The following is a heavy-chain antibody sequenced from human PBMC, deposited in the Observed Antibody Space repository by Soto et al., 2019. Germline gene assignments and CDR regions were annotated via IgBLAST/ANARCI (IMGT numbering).Heavy chain of an antibody. J-gene: IGHJ4*02. CDR2: IYYSGST. D-gene: IGHD3-10*01. V-gene: IGHV4-59*08. CDR1: GGSISSYY. Sequence: QVQLQESGPGLVKPSETLSLTCTVSGGSISSYYWSWIRQPPGKGLEWIGYIYYSGSTNYNPSLKSRVTISVDTSKNQFSLKLSSVTAADTAVYYCARAGGVWFGDAFDYWGQGTLVTVSS. CDR3: ARAGGVWFGDAFDY.